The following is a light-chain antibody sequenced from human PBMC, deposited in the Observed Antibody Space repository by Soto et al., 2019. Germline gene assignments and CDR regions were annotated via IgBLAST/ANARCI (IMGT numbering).Light chain of an antibody. CDR1: QSVSSSS. J-gene: IGKJ5*01. Sequence: EIVMTQSPDTLSVSPGERATLFCRASQSVSSSSLAWYQQKPGQAPRLLMYGASSRATGIPDRFSGSGSGTDFTLTISRLEPEDFAVYYCQQRNVWPPITFGQGTRLEIK. CDR2: GAS. V-gene: IGKV3D-20*02. CDR3: QQRNVWPPIT.